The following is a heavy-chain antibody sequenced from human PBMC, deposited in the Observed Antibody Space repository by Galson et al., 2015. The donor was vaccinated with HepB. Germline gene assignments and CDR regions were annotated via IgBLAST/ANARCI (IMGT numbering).Heavy chain of an antibody. CDR2: INSDGSST. D-gene: IGHD4-17*01. V-gene: IGHV3-74*01. Sequence: SLRLSCAASGFTFSSYWMHWVRQAPGKGLVWVSRINSDGSSTSYADSVKGRFTISRDNAKNTLYLQMNSLRAEDTAVYYCARGGDYGRFDPWGQGTLVTVSS. J-gene: IGHJ5*02. CDR1: GFTFSSYW. CDR3: ARGGDYGRFDP.